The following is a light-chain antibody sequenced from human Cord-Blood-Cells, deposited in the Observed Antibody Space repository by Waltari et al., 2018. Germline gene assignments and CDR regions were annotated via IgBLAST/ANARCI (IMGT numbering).Light chain of an antibody. CDR2: DVS. J-gene: IGLJ1*01. CDR1: SSDVGGYNY. CDR3: CSYAGSYPFV. V-gene: IGLV2-11*01. Sequence: QSALTQPRSVSGSPGQSVTISCTGTSSDVGGYNYVSWYQQHPGKAPKLMIYDVSKRPSGVPVRFSGSKSGNTAPTTISGLQAEEEADYYCCSYAGSYPFVFGTGTKLTVL.